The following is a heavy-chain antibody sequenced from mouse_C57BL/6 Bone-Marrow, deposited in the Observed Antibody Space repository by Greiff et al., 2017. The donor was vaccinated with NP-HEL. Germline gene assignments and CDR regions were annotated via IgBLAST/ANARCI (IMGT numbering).Heavy chain of an antibody. CDR2: ISDGGSYT. CDR1: GFTFSSYA. CDR3: ARYSNYPFAY. D-gene: IGHD2-5*01. J-gene: IGHJ3*01. Sequence: EVQRVESGGGLVKPGGSLKLSCAASGFTFSSYAMSWVRQTPEKRLEWVATISDGGSYTYYPDNVKGRFTISRDNAKNNLYLQMSHLKSEDTAMYYCARYSNYPFAYWGQGTLVTVSA. V-gene: IGHV5-4*01.